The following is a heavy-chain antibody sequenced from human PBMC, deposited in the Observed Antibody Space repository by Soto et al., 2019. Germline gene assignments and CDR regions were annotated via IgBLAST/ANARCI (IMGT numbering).Heavy chain of an antibody. CDR1: GGSFSGYY. CDR2: INHSGST. V-gene: IGHV4-34*01. J-gene: IGHJ5*02. D-gene: IGHD5-18*01. CDR3: AGFVDTAMVTPRNWFDP. Sequence: SETLSLTCAVYGGSFSGYYWSWVRQPPGKGLEWIGEINHSGSTNYNPSLKSRVAISVDTSKNQFSLKLSSVTAADTAVYYCAGFVDTAMVTPRNWFDPWGQGTLVTVS.